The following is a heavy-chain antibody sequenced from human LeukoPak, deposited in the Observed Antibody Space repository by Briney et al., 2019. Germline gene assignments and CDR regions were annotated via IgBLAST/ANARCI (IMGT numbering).Heavy chain of an antibody. CDR3: AKGPQINRIYAMDY. D-gene: IGHD2-2*01. J-gene: IGHJ4*02. V-gene: IGHV3-74*01. CDR1: GFTFSSYY. CDR2: INPDGSNT. Sequence: GGSLRLSCAASGFTFSSYYMHWVRQAPGKGLVWVSRINPDGSNTAYADSVKGRFTISRDNAKNTLFLQMNSLRAEDTALNYCAKGPQINRIYAMDYWGQGTLVTVSS.